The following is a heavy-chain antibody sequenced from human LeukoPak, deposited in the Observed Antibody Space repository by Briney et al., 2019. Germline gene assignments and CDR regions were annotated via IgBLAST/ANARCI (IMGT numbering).Heavy chain of an antibody. CDR1: SSSISSDDYF. CDR2: IYYTGST. D-gene: IGHD3-10*01. Sequence: SVTLSLTCTVSSSSISSDDYFCAWNHQPPGSGHEWIGSIYYTGSTYYNPSFKSRVTISIDKSKNQFSLRLSSVTAADTADYYCARRNYGSGLDVWGQGTTVTVSS. CDR3: ARRNYGSGLDV. J-gene: IGHJ6*02. V-gene: IGHV4-39*01.